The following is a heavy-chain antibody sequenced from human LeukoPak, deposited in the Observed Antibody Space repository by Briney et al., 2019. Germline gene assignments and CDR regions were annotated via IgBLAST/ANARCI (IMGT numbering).Heavy chain of an antibody. CDR2: ISSSSSYI. CDR1: GFTFSSYS. CDR3: ARDSPDYGGKGFDY. D-gene: IGHD4-23*01. J-gene: IGHJ4*02. V-gene: IGHV3-21*04. Sequence: PGGSLRLSCAASGFTFSSYSMNWVRQAPGKGLEWVSSISSSSSYIYYADSVKGRFTISRDNSKNSLYLQMNSLRAEDTVIYYCARDSPDYGGKGFDYWGQGTLVTVSS.